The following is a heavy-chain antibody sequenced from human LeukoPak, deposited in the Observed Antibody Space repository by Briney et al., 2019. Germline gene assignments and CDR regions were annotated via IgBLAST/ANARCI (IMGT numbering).Heavy chain of an antibody. J-gene: IGHJ4*02. D-gene: IGHD2-15*01. V-gene: IGHV4-34*01. CDR2: INHSGST. CDR1: GGSFSGYY. CDR3: ARRNWWYYFDY. Sequence: SETLSLTCAVYGGSFSGYYWSWIRQPPGKGLEWIGEINHSGSTNYNPSLKSRVTISVDTSKNQFSLKLSSVTAADTAVYYCARRNWWYYFDYWGQGTLVTVSS.